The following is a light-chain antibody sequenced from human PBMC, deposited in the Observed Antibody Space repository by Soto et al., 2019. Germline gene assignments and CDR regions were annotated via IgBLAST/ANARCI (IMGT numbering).Light chain of an antibody. CDR2: EVS. CDR1: QSLLHITGETF. Sequence: DVVMTQTPLSLSVAPGQPASISCKSSQSLLHITGETFLFWYLQKPVQSPQLLIYEVSTRVSGVPDRFSGSGSGTYFTLEISRVETDDVGIYYGMQSTQLPPTCGQGTRLGIE. V-gene: IGKV2D-29*02. CDR3: MQSTQLPPT. J-gene: IGKJ5*01.